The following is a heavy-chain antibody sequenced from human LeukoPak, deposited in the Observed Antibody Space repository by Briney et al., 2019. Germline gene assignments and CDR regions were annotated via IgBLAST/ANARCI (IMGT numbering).Heavy chain of an antibody. V-gene: IGHV3-11*03. CDR3: ARFSSGWYYFDY. J-gene: IGHJ4*02. CDR2: ISSRSSHT. Sequence: GGSLRLSCAASGFTFSDYYISWIRQAPGKGLEWVSYISSRSSHTNYADSVKGRFTISRDNAKNSLYLQMNSLRAEDTAAYYCARFSSGWYYFDYWGQGTLVTVSS. D-gene: IGHD6-19*01. CDR1: GFTFSDYY.